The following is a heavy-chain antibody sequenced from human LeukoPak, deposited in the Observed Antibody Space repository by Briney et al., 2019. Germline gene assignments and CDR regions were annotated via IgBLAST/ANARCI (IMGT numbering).Heavy chain of an antibody. Sequence: GGSLRLSCVASGFTFSSYAMHWVRQAPGKGLEYVSSISSDGGNTYYANSVRGRFTISRDNSKNTLYLQMNSLRAEDTAVYYCARDRGGRYDSSGYYIYWGQGTLVTVSS. CDR1: GFTFSSYA. D-gene: IGHD3-22*01. CDR3: ARDRGGRYDSSGYYIY. J-gene: IGHJ4*02. CDR2: ISSDGGNT. V-gene: IGHV3-64*01.